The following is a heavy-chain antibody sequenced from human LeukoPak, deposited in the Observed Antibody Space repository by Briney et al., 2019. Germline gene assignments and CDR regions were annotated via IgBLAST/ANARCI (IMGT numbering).Heavy chain of an antibody. CDR2: ISYDGSNK. CDR1: GFTFSSYA. V-gene: IGHV3-30-3*01. Sequence: GGSLRLSYAASGFTFSSYAMHWVRQAPGKGLEWVAVISYDGSNKYYADSVKGRFTISRDNSKNTLYLQMNSLRAEDTAVYYCARDQVLRFLEWLIDYWGQGTLVTVSS. D-gene: IGHD3-3*01. J-gene: IGHJ4*02. CDR3: ARDQVLRFLEWLIDY.